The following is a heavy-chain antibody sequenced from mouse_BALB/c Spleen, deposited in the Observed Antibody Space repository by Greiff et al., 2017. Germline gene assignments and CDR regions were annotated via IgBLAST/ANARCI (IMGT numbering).Heavy chain of an antibody. D-gene: IGHD1-1*01. CDR1: GYSITSDYA. J-gene: IGHJ3*01. V-gene: IGHV3-2*02. CDR2: ISYSGST. Sequence: EVKLMESGPGLVKPSQSLSLTCTVTGYSITSDYAWNWIRQFPGNQLEWMGYISYSGSTSYNPSLKSRISITRDTSKNQFFLQLNSVTTEDTATYYCARQGGSSYYAWFAYWGQGTLVTVSA. CDR3: ARQGGSSYYAWFAY.